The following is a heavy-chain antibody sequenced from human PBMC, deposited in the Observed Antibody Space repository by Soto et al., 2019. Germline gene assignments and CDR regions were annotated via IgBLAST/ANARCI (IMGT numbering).Heavy chain of an antibody. CDR3: AKEDTSGLYYFDY. V-gene: IGHV3-23*01. CDR1: GGTFGDYG. Sequence: GGSLRVWCGAAGGTFGDYGVNWVRQTPGKGLEWVSTISGSGGSPYYADSVKGRFTISRDNSKNTLYLQMNSLRAGDSAIYYCAKEDTSGLYYFDYWGQGTLLTVSS. J-gene: IGHJ4*02. D-gene: IGHD6-19*01. CDR2: ISGSGGSP.